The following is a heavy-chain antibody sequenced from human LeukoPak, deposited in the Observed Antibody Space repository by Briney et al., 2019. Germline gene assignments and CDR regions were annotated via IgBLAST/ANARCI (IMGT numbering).Heavy chain of an antibody. D-gene: IGHD6-13*01. CDR3: AKAAAAPGFDF. CDR1: GFIFSNYG. CDR2: IWYDGSKQ. V-gene: IGHV3-33*06. J-gene: IGHJ4*02. Sequence: GGSLRLSCTASGFIFSNYGFHWVRQAPGKGLEWVAVIWYDGSKQYYADSVKGRFTISRDSSKNTIYLQMNSLRAEDTALYYCAKAAAAPGFDFWGQGTLVTVSS.